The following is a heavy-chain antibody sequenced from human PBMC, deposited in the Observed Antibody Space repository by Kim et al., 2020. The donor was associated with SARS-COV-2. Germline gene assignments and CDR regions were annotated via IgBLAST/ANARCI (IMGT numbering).Heavy chain of an antibody. CDR3: ATLTRGYGVDV. D-gene: IGHD1-1*01. V-gene: IGHV3-7*03. Sequence: GGSLRLSCAASEFTFNNYWMRWVRQAPGKGLECVATVNQDGTDKYYVDSVKGRFTISRDNPKNSLFLQMNSLRVDDTAVYYCATLTRGYGVDVWGRGTTVTVSS. J-gene: IGHJ6*02. CDR2: VNQDGTDK. CDR1: EFTFNNYW.